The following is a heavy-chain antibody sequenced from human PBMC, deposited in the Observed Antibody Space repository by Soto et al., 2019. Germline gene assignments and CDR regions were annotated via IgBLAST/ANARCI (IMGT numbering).Heavy chain of an antibody. CDR1: GFSLSTSGVG. V-gene: IGHV2-5*02. J-gene: IGHJ4*02. Sequence: QITLKESGPTLVKPTQTLTLTCTFSGFSLSTSGVGVGWMRQPPGKALEWLALIYWDDDKRYSPSLKSRLTITKDTSKIQVVLTMTNMDPVDTATYYCAHSVPTTVTTSTFDYWGQGTLVTVSS. D-gene: IGHD4-17*01. CDR2: IYWDDDK. CDR3: AHSVPTTVTTSTFDY.